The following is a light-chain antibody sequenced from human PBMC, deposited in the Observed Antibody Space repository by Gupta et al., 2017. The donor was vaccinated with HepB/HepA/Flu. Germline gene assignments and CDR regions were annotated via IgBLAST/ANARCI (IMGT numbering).Light chain of an antibody. J-gene: IGLJ1*01. CDR3: AVWDDSLNGYV. Sequence: QSVLTQPPSVSAAPRQRVTISCSGSSSNIGNNAVNWYQQLPGKAPKLLIYYDDVLPSGVSDRFSGSKSGTSASLAISGLQSEDEADYYCAVWDDSLNGYVFGTGTKVTVL. V-gene: IGLV1-36*01. CDR1: SSNIGNNA. CDR2: YDD.